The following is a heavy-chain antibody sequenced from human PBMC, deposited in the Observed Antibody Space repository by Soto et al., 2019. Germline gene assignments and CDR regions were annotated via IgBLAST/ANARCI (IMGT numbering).Heavy chain of an antibody. J-gene: IGHJ6*02. V-gene: IGHV1-69*13. D-gene: IGHD2-8*01. CDR3: ARGYCTNGVCYTPYYYYDKDV. CDR1: GGTFSSYA. Sequence: SVKVSCKASGGTFSSYAISWVRQAPGQGLEWMGGIIPIFGTANYAQKFQGRVTLTADESTSTAYMELSSLRSEDTAVYYCARGYCTNGVCYTPYYYYDKDVWGQGPTCTVSS. CDR2: IIPIFGTA.